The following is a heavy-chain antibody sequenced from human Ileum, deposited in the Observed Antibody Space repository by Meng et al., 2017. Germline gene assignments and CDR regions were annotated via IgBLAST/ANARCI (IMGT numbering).Heavy chain of an antibody. CDR2: TFYRSEWFH. D-gene: IGHD5-24*01. CDR1: GDSVPSKSAA. V-gene: IGHV6-1*01. Sequence: QGQLPHAGPKQLNPSHTRSLPCVLAGDSVPSKSAAWNWSRQSPWRGLGWLGRTFYRSEWFHDYALSVQGRLTINSDTSKNQFSLQLNSVTPEDAAIYYCASGWALNSWGQGNLVTVSS. CDR3: ASGWALNS. J-gene: IGHJ5*01.